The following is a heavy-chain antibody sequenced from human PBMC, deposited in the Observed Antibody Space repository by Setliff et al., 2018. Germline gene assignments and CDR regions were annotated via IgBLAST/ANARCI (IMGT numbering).Heavy chain of an antibody. CDR2: SHYTGSP. D-gene: IGHD2-2*01. Sequence: SETLSLTCSVSGGSITGHYWSWIRQTPGKGLEWIGYSHYTGSPNYKNPSLASRATISVDSAKNQVSLRLSSVTAVDTAVYYCARWMEYYQRDNRGEGGMDVWGKGTTVTVSS. J-gene: IGHJ6*03. CDR3: ARWMEYYQRDNRGEGGMDV. CDR1: GGSITGHY. V-gene: IGHV4-59*11.